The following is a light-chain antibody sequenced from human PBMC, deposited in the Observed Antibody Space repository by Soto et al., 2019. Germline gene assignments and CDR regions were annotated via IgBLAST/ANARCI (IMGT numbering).Light chain of an antibody. J-gene: IGKJ3*01. V-gene: IGKV1-39*01. Sequence: DIQMTQSPSSLSASVGDRVTLTCRASQTISSYLNWYQQKPGKAPNLLIYAASTLQTGVPSRISGSGSGTDFSLAVSSLQPEDFATYYCQQSVTVPPTFGPGTKVDI. CDR2: AAS. CDR1: QTISSY. CDR3: QQSVTVPPT.